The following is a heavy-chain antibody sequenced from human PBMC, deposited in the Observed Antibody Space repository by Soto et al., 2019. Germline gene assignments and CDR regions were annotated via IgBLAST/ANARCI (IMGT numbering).Heavy chain of an antibody. J-gene: IGHJ4*02. D-gene: IGHD4-17*01. V-gene: IGHV3-23*01. CDR1: WFAFVSFA. CDR2: ISDSGGST. Sequence: GGSLRLSFAASWFAFVSFAMSRVRPAPGEGVDWVSGISDSGGSTYYADSVKGRFTISRDNSKNTLYLQMNSLRVEDTAVYYCAKDIGGGRTTVTTVGRADYWGQGTLVTVSS. CDR3: AKDIGGGRTTVTTVGRADY.